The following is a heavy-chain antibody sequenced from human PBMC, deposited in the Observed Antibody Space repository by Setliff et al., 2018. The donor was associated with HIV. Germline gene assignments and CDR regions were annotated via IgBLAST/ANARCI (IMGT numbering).Heavy chain of an antibody. CDR2: IRYDGSDK. CDR3: AKDDPLFEY. V-gene: IGHV3-30*02. CDR1: GFTFSRCG. Sequence: GESLKISCAASGFTFSRCGMHWVRQAPGKGLEWVTFIRYDGSDKYYTDSVKGRFTISRDNSKNTLYLQMNSLRDEDTAVYYRAKDDPLFEYWGQGALVTVSS. J-gene: IGHJ4*02.